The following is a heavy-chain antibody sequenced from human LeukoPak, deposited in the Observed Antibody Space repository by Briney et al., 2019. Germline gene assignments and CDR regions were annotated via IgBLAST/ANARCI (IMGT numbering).Heavy chain of an antibody. D-gene: IGHD3/OR15-3a*01. J-gene: IGHJ2*01. CDR3: ARWTDWYFDL. V-gene: IGHV3-48*02. CDR2: ITKTSTSM. CDR1: GFIFSDFR. Sequence: GGSLRLSCVASGFIFSDFRMDWVRQAPGKGLEWISYITKTSTSMYYADSVKGRFTISRDNGKNSLFLQMNSLRDADTAVYYCARWTDWYFDLWGRGTLVTVSS.